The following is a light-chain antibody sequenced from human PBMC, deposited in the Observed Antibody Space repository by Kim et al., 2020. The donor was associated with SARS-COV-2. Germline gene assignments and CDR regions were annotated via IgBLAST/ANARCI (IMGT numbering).Light chain of an antibody. J-gene: IGLJ2*01. Sequence: GAPRKTTSITWSGDKGGDKFASWYKQKPRQTPVLVIYRGSKRPSGSPERVSGSNSGNTATLTISGTQAMDEADYYCQAWDSSTAVFGGGTQLTVL. V-gene: IGLV3-1*01. CDR2: RGS. CDR1: KGGDKF. CDR3: QAWDSSTAV.